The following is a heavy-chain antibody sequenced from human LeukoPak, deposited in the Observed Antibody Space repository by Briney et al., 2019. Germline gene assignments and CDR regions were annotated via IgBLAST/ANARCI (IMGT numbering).Heavy chain of an antibody. CDR1: GGSISSGGYY. Sequence: PSETLSLTCTVSGGSISSGGYYWSWIRQHPGKGLEWIGYIYYSGSTYYNPSLKSRVTISVDTSKNQFSLKLSSVTAADTAVYYCARGGSSGWYTGYWGQGTLVTVSS. CDR3: ARGGSSGWYTGY. V-gene: IGHV4-31*03. CDR2: IYYSGST. D-gene: IGHD6-19*01. J-gene: IGHJ4*02.